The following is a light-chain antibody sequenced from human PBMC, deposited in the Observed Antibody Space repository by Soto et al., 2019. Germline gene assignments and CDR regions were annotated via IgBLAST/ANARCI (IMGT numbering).Light chain of an antibody. CDR3: QQYGNSPRT. CDR2: GVS. CDR1: QSVNSNF. J-gene: IGKJ2*01. V-gene: IGKV3-20*01. Sequence: EIVLTQSPGTLSLSPGERATLSCRVSQSVNSNFFAWYQQKPGQAPRLLIYGVSIRATGIPDRFTGSGSGTDFALTISGLEPEDFAIYYCQQYGNSPRTFGQGTKVEIK.